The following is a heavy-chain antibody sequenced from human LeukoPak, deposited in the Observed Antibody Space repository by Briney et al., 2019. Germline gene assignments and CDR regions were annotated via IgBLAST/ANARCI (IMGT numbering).Heavy chain of an antibody. J-gene: IGHJ6*02. CDR3: AMKSYGDYYYGMDV. CDR2: ISESGSGT. Sequence: GGSLTLSCAVSGLTFSRYAMSWVRQAPGKGLEWVSAISESGSGTYYADSVKGRFTISRDNSKDTLSLQMNSLRAEDTAVYYCAMKSYGDYYYGMDVWGQGTTVTVSS. V-gene: IGHV3-23*01. D-gene: IGHD4-17*01. CDR1: GLTFSRYA.